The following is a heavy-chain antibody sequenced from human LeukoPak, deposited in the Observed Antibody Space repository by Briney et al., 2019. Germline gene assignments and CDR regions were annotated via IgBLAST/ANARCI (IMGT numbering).Heavy chain of an antibody. Sequence: SQTLSLTCAISGDSVSSNSAAWNWIRQSPSRGLEWLGRTSYRSKWYNDYAVSVKSRISINPDTSKNQFSLQLSSVTHEDTAVYYCARGLVPGGHHYYYYMDVWGKGTTVTVSS. CDR1: GDSVSSNSAA. V-gene: IGHV6-1*01. CDR2: TSYRSKWYN. J-gene: IGHJ6*03. CDR3: ARGLVPGGHHYYYYMDV. D-gene: IGHD3-9*01.